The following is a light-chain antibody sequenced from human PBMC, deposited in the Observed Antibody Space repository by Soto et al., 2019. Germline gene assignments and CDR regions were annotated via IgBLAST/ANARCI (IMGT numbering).Light chain of an antibody. Sequence: DIQMTQSPSTLSASVGDRVTITCRASQSISIWLAWYQQKPGKAPKLLIYDASTLESGVPSRFSGRGSGTEFTLTISSLQPDDFATYYCQQYNTYPLPFGGGTKVEIK. J-gene: IGKJ4*01. V-gene: IGKV1-5*01. CDR1: QSISIW. CDR3: QQYNTYPLP. CDR2: DAS.